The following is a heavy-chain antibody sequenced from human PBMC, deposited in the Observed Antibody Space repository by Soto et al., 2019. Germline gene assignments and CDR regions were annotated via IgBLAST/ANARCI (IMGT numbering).Heavy chain of an antibody. J-gene: IGHJ4*02. CDR2: IYHSGST. CDR1: GGSISSGGYS. D-gene: IGHD2-21*02. Sequence: ASETLSLTCAVSGGSISSGGYSWSWIRQPPGKGLEWIGYIYHSGSTYYNPSLKSRVTISVDRSKNQFSLKLSSVTAADTAVYYCARLDTVVTPVPSHFDYWGQGTLVTVSS. V-gene: IGHV4-30-2*01. CDR3: ARLDTVVTPVPSHFDY.